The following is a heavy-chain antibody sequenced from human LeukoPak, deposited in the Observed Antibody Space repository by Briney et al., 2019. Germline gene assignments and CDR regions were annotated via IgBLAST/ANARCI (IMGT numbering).Heavy chain of an antibody. Sequence: GGSLRLSCAASGFTFSSYAMSWVRQAPGKGLGRVSAISGSGGSTYYADSVKGRFTISRDNSKNTLYLQMNSLRAEDTAVYYCAKSRERRSVYWGQGTLVTVSS. D-gene: IGHD1-1*01. CDR1: GFTFSSYA. CDR2: ISGSGGST. J-gene: IGHJ4*02. CDR3: AKSRERRSVY. V-gene: IGHV3-23*01.